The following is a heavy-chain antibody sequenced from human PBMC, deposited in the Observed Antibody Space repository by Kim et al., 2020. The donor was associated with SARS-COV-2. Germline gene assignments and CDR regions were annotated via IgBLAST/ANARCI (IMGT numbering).Heavy chain of an antibody. Sequence: GGSLRLSCAASGFTVSSNYMSWVRQAPGKGLEWVSVIYSGGSTYYADSVKGRFTISRDNSKNTLYLQMNSLRAEDTAVYYCARTSGWYYFDYWGQGTLVTVSS. D-gene: IGHD6-19*01. CDR1: GFTVSSNY. J-gene: IGHJ4*02. CDR3: ARTSGWYYFDY. V-gene: IGHV3-53*01. CDR2: IYSGGST.